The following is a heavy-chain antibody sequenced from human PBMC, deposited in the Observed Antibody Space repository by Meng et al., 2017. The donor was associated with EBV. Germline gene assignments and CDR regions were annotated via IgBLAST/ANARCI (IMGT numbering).Heavy chain of an antibody. CDR2: ISAYNGNT. V-gene: IGHV1-18*01. J-gene: IGHJ4*02. D-gene: IGHD3-16*02. CDR3: ARVRTFGGVIPPDY. CDR1: GYTFTSYG. Sequence: QGQLVQAGAGVKKPGASVKVSCKASGYTFTSYGISWVRQAPGQGLEWMGWISAYNGNTNYAQKLQGKVTMTTDTSTSTAYMELRSLRSDDTAVYYCARVRTFGGVIPPDYWGQGTLVTVSS.